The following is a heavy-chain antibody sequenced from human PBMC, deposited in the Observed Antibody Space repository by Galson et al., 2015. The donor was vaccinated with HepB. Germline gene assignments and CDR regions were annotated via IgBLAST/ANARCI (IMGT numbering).Heavy chain of an antibody. CDR1: GYTFTAYY. D-gene: IGHD3-10*01. V-gene: IGHV1-2*06. CDR3: ARSYYGSGSFEWFDP. CDR2: INPNSGGT. Sequence: SVKVSCKASGYTFTAYYIHWVRQAPGQGLEWMGRINPNSGGTDYAQKFQGRVTMTRDTSISTAYMELSRLRSDDTAVYYCARSYYGSGSFEWFDPWGQGTLVTVSS. J-gene: IGHJ5*02.